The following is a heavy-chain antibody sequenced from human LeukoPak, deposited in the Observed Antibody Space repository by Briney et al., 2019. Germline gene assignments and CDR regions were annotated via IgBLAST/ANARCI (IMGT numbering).Heavy chain of an antibody. J-gene: IGHJ5*02. CDR1: GFTFSSYA. CDR3: AKDPHPSGDLPQDWFDP. D-gene: IGHD2-21*01. Sequence: GGSLRLSCAASGFTFSSYAMAWVRQAPGKGLQWVSAVSGSGAHTYYADSVKGRFTISRDNSKNTLYLQMNSLRAEDTAVYYCAKDPHPSGDLPQDWFDPWGQGTLVTVSS. CDR2: VSGSGAHT. V-gene: IGHV3-23*01.